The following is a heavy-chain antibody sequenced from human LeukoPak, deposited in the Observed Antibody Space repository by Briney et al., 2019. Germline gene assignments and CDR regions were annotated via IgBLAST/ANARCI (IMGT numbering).Heavy chain of an antibody. V-gene: IGHV3-48*04. J-gene: IGHJ6*02. CDR2: ISSSSSTI. CDR1: GFTFSSCS. CDR3: ASYLTSIPSGMDV. Sequence: GGSLRLSCAASGFTFSSCSMTWVRQAPGKGLEWVSYISSSSSTIYYADSVKGRFTISRDNGKNTLYLQMNSLRAEDTAVYYCASYLTSIPSGMDVWGQGATVTVSS. D-gene: IGHD2/OR15-2a*01.